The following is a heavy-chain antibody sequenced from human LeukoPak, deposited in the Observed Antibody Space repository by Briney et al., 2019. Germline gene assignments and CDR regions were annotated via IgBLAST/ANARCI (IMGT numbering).Heavy chain of an antibody. V-gene: IGHV1-69*13. CDR2: IIPIFGTA. D-gene: IGHD2-2*03. CDR3: ARDLGYCSSTSCYQDYYYYGMDV. CDR1: GYTFTGYY. J-gene: IGHJ6*02. Sequence: SVKVSCKASGYTFTGYYMNWVRQAPGQGLEWMGGIIPIFGTANYAQKFQGRVTITADESTSTAYMELSSLRSEDTAVYYCARDLGYCSSTSCYQDYYYYGMDVWGQGTTVTVSS.